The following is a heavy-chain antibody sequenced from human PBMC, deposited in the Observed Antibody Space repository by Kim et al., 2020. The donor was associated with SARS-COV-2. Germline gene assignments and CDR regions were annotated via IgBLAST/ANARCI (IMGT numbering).Heavy chain of an antibody. V-gene: IGHV1-46*01. D-gene: IGHD3-22*01. CDR2: INPSGGST. Sequence: ASVKVSCKASGYTFTSYYMHWVRQAPGQGLEWMGIINPSGGSTSYAQKFQGRVTMTRDTSTSTVYMELSSLRSEDTAVYYCARDTSHYYDSSEAFDYWGQGTLVTVSS. CDR1: GYTFTSYY. J-gene: IGHJ4*02. CDR3: ARDTSHYYDSSEAFDY.